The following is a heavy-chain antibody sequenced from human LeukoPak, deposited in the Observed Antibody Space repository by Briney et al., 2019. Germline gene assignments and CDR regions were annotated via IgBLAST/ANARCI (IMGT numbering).Heavy chain of an antibody. CDR3: PREIVGAPGYYYYLDV. J-gene: IGHJ6*03. V-gene: IGHV3-53*01. D-gene: IGHD1-26*01. CDR1: GFTVSSNY. Sequence: GGSLRLSCAASGFTVSSNYMSWVRQAPGKGLEWVSVIYSGGSTYYADSVKGRFTISRDNSKNTLYLQMNSLRAEDTAVYYCPREIVGAPGYYYYLDVWGKGPRSPSP. CDR2: IYSGGST.